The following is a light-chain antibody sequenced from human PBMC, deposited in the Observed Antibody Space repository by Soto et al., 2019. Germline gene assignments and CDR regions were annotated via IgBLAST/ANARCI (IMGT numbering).Light chain of an antibody. CDR1: QGISQY. Sequence: DIPLTQSPSLLSASVGDRVTITCRASQGISQYVAWYQQKPGKAPKLLIYAATVLQGGVPSRFSGTGSATEFILTIRSRQPEDCATYYCQQVNSYPLTFGGGTRVEIK. CDR2: AAT. V-gene: IGKV1-9*01. CDR3: QQVNSYPLT. J-gene: IGKJ4*01.